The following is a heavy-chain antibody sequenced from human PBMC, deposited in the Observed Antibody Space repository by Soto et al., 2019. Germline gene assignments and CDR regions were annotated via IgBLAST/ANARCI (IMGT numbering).Heavy chain of an antibody. CDR1: GFTFSDYA. V-gene: IGHV3-23*01. CDR3: EKDPLRDPFDS. CDR2: ITGRGAGT. J-gene: IGHJ4*01. Sequence: EVKVLESGGALVQPGGSLRLSCAASGFTFSDYAMSWVRQAPGKGLEWVSAITGRGAGTYYTESVKGRFTISRDNARNTLYIQMTRLRVEDTARYYCEKDPLRDPFDSWGHGTLVPVSS.